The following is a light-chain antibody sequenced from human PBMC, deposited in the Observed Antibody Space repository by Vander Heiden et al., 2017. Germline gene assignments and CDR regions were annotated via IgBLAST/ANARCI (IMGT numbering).Light chain of an antibody. Sequence: QSVPTQPSSASGTPGQRVTISCSGSSSNIGSNTVNWYQQLPGTAPKLLIYSNNQRPSGVPDRFSGSKSGTSASLAISGLQSEDEADYYCAAWDDSLNGLYVFGTGTKVTVL. CDR3: AAWDDSLNGLYV. CDR2: SNN. V-gene: IGLV1-44*01. J-gene: IGLJ1*01. CDR1: SSNIGSNT.